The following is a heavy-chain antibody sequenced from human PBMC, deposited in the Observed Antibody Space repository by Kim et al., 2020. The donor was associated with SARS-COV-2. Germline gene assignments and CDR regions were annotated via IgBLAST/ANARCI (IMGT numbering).Heavy chain of an antibody. Sequence: NSNPSLKSRVTISVDQSKNQFSLKLSSVTAADTAVYYCGAPYSSSWYLGYWGQGTLVTVSS. J-gene: IGHJ4*02. CDR3: GAPYSSSWYLGY. V-gene: IGHV4-4*02. D-gene: IGHD6-13*01.